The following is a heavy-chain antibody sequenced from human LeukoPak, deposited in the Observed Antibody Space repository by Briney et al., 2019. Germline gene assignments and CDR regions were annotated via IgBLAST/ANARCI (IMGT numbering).Heavy chain of an antibody. CDR1: GFAFDDYA. V-gene: IGHV3-9*01. CDR2: IVWNSNSI. CDR3: AKVTTYYYDSSGYFGAFDI. J-gene: IGHJ3*02. D-gene: IGHD3-22*01. Sequence: GRSLRLSCAASGFAFDDYAMHWVRQAPGKGLEWVSGIVWNSNSIGYADSVKGRFTISRDNAKNSLYLQMSSLRAEDTALYYCAKVTTYYYDSSGYFGAFDIWGQGTMVTVSS.